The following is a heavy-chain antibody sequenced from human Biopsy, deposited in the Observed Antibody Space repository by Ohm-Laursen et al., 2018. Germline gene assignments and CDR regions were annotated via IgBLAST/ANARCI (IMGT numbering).Heavy chain of an antibody. V-gene: IGHV4-59*01. Sequence: GTLSLTCTVSGDSISSYYWSWIRQPPGKGLQWIGYVYYTGSTDYNPSLQSRVTISVDTSKNHFFLRLRSVTPADTAIYYCARDRGYYSDRTVPGYFDLWGRGTLVTVSS. J-gene: IGHJ2*01. D-gene: IGHD3-22*01. CDR3: ARDRGYYSDRTVPGYFDL. CDR1: GDSISSYY. CDR2: VYYTGST.